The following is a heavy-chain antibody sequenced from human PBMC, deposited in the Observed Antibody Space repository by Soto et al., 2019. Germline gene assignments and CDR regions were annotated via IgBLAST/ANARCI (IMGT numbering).Heavy chain of an antibody. Sequence: SETLSLTCTVSGGSISSYYWSWIRQPPGKGLEWIGYIYYSGSTNYNPSLKSRVTISVDTSKNQFSLKLSSVTAADTAVYYCAREGLITGTTYYYYGMDVWGQGTTVTVPS. J-gene: IGHJ6*02. CDR1: GGSISSYY. D-gene: IGHD1-7*01. V-gene: IGHV4-59*01. CDR2: IYYSGST. CDR3: AREGLITGTTYYYYGMDV.